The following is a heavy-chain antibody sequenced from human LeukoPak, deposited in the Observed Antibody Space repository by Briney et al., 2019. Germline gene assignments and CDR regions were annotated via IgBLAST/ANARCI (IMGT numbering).Heavy chain of an antibody. CDR3: AREPSDGWSLGY. Sequence: ASVKVSCKASGYTFTGNYMHWGRQAPGPGLEWMGWINPNSGGTNYARNSQGRVIMTRDTPISTAHIELSRLISDDTVVYYCAREPSDGWSLGYWGQGTLVTVSS. J-gene: IGHJ4*02. V-gene: IGHV1-2*02. CDR1: GYTFTGNY. D-gene: IGHD5-24*01. CDR2: INPNSGGT.